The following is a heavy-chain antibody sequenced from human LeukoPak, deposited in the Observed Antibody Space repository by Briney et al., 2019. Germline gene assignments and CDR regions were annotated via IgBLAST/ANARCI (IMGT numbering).Heavy chain of an antibody. Sequence: SETLSLTCTVSGGSISSYYWSWIWQPPGKGLEWIGYIYYSGSTNYNPSPKRRVTISGGPSKNQFSLQLSSVTAADTAVYYCARFPSDSSGYNDAFDIWGQGTMVTVSS. CDR2: IYYSGST. D-gene: IGHD3-22*01. CDR1: GGSISSYY. V-gene: IGHV4-59*01. CDR3: ARFPSDSSGYNDAFDI. J-gene: IGHJ3*02.